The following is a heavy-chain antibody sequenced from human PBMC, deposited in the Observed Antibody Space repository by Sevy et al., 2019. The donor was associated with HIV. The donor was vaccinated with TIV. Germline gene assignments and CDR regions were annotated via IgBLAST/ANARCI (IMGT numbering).Heavy chain of an antibody. V-gene: IGHV3-15*01. CDR2: IKSKIDGETT. D-gene: IGHD3-22*01. J-gene: IGHJ4*02. CDR1: GFTFNNAW. CDR3: ATAPGYYDSAPFDY. Sequence: GGSLRLSCAVSGFTFNNAWMNWVRQAPGTGLQWVGLIKSKIDGETTDYAAPVKGRFTISRDDSKNTLYLQMNSLKIEDTAVYYGATAPGYYDSAPFDYWGPGTLVTVSS.